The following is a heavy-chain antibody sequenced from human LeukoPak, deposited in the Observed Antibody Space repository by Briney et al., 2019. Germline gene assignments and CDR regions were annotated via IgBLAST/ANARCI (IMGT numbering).Heavy chain of an antibody. V-gene: IGHV3-30*02. CDR3: AKVSGPGYCYGSGPDY. CDR2: IWYDGINK. J-gene: IGHJ4*02. Sequence: GGSLRHSCAAPGFTFSSYGMHWVRQPAGKGLAWVAFIWYDGINKYYADSVKRRFTISRDNSKNTLYLQMNSLRADDTAVYYCAKVSGPGYCYGSGPDYWGQGTLVTVSS. CDR1: GFTFSSYG. D-gene: IGHD5-18*01.